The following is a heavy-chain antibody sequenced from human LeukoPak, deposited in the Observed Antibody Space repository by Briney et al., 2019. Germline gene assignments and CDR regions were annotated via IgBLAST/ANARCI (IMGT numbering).Heavy chain of an antibody. CDR1: GGSFSGYY. J-gene: IGHJ4*02. Sequence: NPSETLSLTCAVYGGSFSGYYWSWIRQPPGKGLEWIGEINHSGSTNYNPSLKSRVTISVDTSKNQFSLKLSSVTAADTAVYYCARDVVDFWSGYAYYFDYWGQGTLVTVSS. CDR3: ARDVVDFWSGYAYYFDY. V-gene: IGHV4-34*01. CDR2: INHSGST. D-gene: IGHD3-3*01.